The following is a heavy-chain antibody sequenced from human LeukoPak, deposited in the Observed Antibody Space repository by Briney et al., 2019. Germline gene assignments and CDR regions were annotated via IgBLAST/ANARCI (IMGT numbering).Heavy chain of an antibody. Sequence: SQTLSLTCTVSGGSISSGGYYWSWIRQHPGTGLEWIGYIYYSGSTYYNPSLKSRVTISVDTSKNQFSLKLSSVTAADTAVYYCAAGVVVAATLLYWGQGTLVTVSS. CDR2: IYYSGST. D-gene: IGHD2-15*01. CDR1: GGSISSGGYY. CDR3: AAGVVVAATLLY. V-gene: IGHV4-31*03. J-gene: IGHJ4*02.